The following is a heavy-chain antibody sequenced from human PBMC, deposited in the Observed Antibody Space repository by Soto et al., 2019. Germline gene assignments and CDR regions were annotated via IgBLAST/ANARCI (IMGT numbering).Heavy chain of an antibody. V-gene: IGHV4-59*01. J-gene: IGHJ5*02. CDR3: ARAVAKRGVNWFDP. CDR2: SYYSGST. CDR1: GGSISSYY. D-gene: IGHD6-19*01. Sequence: SETLSLTCTVSGGSISSYYWSWIRQPPGKGLEWIGYSYYSGSTNYNPSLKSRVTISVDTSKNQFSLKLSSVTAADTAVYYCARAVAKRGVNWFDPWGQGTLVTVSS.